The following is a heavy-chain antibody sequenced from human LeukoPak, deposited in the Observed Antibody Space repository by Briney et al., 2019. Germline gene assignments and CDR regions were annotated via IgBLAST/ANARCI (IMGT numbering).Heavy chain of an antibody. J-gene: IGHJ6*03. CDR2: IYYSGST. Sequence: SETLSLTCTVSGGSISGYYWSWIRQPPGKGLEWIGYIYYSGSTNYNPSLKSRVTISVDTSKNQFSLKLSSVTAADTAVYYCARVDSSSPREEFYYYYYYMDVWGKGTTVTVSS. CDR3: ARVDSSSPREEFYYYYYYMDV. CDR1: GGSISGYY. D-gene: IGHD6-6*01. V-gene: IGHV4-59*01.